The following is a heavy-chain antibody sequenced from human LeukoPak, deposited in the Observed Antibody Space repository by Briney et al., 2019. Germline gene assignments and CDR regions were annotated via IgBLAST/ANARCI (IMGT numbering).Heavy chain of an antibody. CDR2: IRYDGSNK. CDR3: ARDPQRGAPDYFDS. D-gene: IGHD6-25*01. CDR1: GFTFSSYG. V-gene: IGHV3-30*02. J-gene: IGHJ4*02. Sequence: GGSLRLSCAASGFTFSSYGMHWVRQAPGKGLEWVAFIRYDGSNKYYADSVKGRFTISRDIAKNMLYLEMNSLRTEDTAVYYCARDPQRGAPDYFDSWGQGTLVTVSS.